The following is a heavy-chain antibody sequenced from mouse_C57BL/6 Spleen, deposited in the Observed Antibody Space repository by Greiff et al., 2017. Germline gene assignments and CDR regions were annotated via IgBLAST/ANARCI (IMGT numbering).Heavy chain of an antibody. V-gene: IGHV1-55*01. J-gene: IGHJ3*01. CDR2: IYPGSGST. D-gene: IGHD1-1*01. CDR1: GYTFTSYW. CDR3: ARGRFITTVVDSAWFAY. Sequence: QVQLQQSGAELVKPGASVKMSCKASGYTFTSYWITWVKQRPGQGLEWIGDIYPGSGSTNYNEKFKSKATLTVDTSSSTAYMQLSSLTSEDSAVYYCARGRFITTVVDSAWFAYWGQGTLVTVSA.